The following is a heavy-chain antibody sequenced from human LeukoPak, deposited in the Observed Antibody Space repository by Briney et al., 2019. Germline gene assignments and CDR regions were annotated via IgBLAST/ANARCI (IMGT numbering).Heavy chain of an antibody. V-gene: IGHV1-2*04. CDR3: ASGDTSYGPFDY. CDR1: GYTFTGYY. CDR2: INPNSGGK. Sequence: GASVKVSCKASGYTFTGYYMHWVRQAPGQGLEWMGWINPNSGGKNYAQKFQGWVTMTRDTSISTAYMELSRLRSDDTAVYYCASGDTSYGPFDYWGQGTLVTVSS. J-gene: IGHJ4*02. D-gene: IGHD5-18*01.